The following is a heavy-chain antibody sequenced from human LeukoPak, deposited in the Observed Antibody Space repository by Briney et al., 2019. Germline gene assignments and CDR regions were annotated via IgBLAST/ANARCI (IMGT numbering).Heavy chain of an antibody. CDR2: TYYRSKWYN. CDR1: GDSVSSNTAA. Sequence: SQTLSLTCAISGDSVSSNTAAWNWIRQSPSRGLEWLGRTYYRSKWYNDYAVSVKSRITINTDTSKNQFSLQLNSVTSEDTAVYFCARVKDYYDGSVYYFLDYWGQGTLVTVSS. V-gene: IGHV6-1*01. J-gene: IGHJ4*02. CDR3: ARVKDYYDGSVYYFLDY. D-gene: IGHD3-22*01.